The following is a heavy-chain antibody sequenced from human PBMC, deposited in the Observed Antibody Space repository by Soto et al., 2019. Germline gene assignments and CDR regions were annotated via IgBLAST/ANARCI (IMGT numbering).Heavy chain of an antibody. J-gene: IGHJ4*02. CDR1: GFTFGDYA. D-gene: IGHD3-3*01. V-gene: IGHV3-49*04. CDR3: TRAPDYDFWSGYYAGYGSYFDY. CDR2: IRSKAYGGTT. Sequence: GGSLRLSCTASGFTFGDYAMSWVRQAPGKGLEWVGFIRSKAYGGTTEYAASVKGRFTIARDDSKSIAYLQMNSLTTEDTAVYYCTRAPDYDFWSGYYAGYGSYFDYWGQGTLVTVSS.